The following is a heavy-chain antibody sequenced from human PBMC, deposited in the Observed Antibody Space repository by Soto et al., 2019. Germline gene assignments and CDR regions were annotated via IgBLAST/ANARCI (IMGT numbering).Heavy chain of an antibody. D-gene: IGHD5-12*01. J-gene: IGHJ4*02. Sequence: GGSLRLSCAASGFTFSSYWMHWVRQAPGKGLVWVSRINSDGSSTSYADSVKGRFTISRDNAKNTLYLQMNSLRAEDTAVYYCARDSQYSGYDSRYYFDYWGQGTLVTVSS. CDR1: GFTFSSYW. CDR2: INSDGSST. V-gene: IGHV3-74*01. CDR3: ARDSQYSGYDSRYYFDY.